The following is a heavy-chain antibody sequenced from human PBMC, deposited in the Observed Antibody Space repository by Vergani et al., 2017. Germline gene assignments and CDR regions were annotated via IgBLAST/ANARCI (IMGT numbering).Heavy chain of an antibody. CDR1: GFTFSSYG. CDR3: ARDGRIDAEGTELDY. D-gene: IGHD1-14*01. J-gene: IGHJ4*02. CDR2: IRYDGSNK. Sequence: QVQLVESGGGVVQPGGSLRLSCAASGFTFSSYGMHWVRQAPGKELEWVAFIRYDGSNKYYADSVKGRFTISRDNAKNMMYLQLNSLRDEDTAVYYCARDGRIDAEGTELDYWGQGTLVTVSS. V-gene: IGHV3-30*02.